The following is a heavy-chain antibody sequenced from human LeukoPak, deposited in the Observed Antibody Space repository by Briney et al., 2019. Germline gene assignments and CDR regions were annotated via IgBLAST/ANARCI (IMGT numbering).Heavy chain of an antibody. CDR2: INPSGGST. CDR3: ARDPPKAAAGTNVPPYYFDY. Sequence: GASVKVSCKASGYTFTSYYMHWVRQAPGQGLEWMGIINPSGGSTSYAQKFQGRVTMTRDTSTSTVYMELSSLRSEDTAVYYCARDPPKAAAGTNVPPYYFDYWGQGTLVTVSS. V-gene: IGHV1-46*01. CDR1: GYTFTSYY. J-gene: IGHJ4*02. D-gene: IGHD6-13*01.